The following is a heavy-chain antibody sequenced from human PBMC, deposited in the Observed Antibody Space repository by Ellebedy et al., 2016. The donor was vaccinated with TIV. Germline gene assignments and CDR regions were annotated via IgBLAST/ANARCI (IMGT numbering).Heavy chain of an antibody. V-gene: IGHV1-69*13. D-gene: IGHD5-24*01. J-gene: IGHJ3*02. CDR1: GYTFTGYY. Sequence: AASVKVSCKASGYTFTGYYMHWVRQAPGQGLEWMGGIIPIFGTANYAQKFQGRVTITADESTSTAYMELSSLRSEDTAVYYCAREREEMANLDAFDIWGQGTMVTVSS. CDR3: AREREEMANLDAFDI. CDR2: IIPIFGTA.